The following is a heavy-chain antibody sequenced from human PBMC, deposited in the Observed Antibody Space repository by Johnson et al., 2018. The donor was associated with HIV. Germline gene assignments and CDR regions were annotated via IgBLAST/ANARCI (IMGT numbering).Heavy chain of an antibody. V-gene: IGHV3-66*02. CDR3: AKEDPWRRAFDI. J-gene: IGHJ3*02. CDR1: GITVSSNY. Sequence: VQLVESGGGLVQPGGSLRLSCAASGITVSSNYMSWVRQAPGKGLEWVSVIFSYGNTYNADSVKGRFTISRDNCKNMLYLQLNSLRAEDTAVYYCAKEDPWRRAFDIWGQGTVVTVSS. CDR2: IFSYGNT. D-gene: IGHD1-1*01.